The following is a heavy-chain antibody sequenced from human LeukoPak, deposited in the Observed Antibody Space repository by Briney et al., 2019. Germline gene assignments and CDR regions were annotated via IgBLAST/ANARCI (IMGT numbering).Heavy chain of an antibody. CDR3: ARAGAYYYDSSGRFDY. Sequence: GESLKISCKGSGYSFTSYWIGWARQMPGKGLEWMGIIYPGDSDTRYSPSFQGQVTISADKSISTAYLQWSSLKASDTAMYYCARAGAYYYDSSGRFDYWGQRTLVTVSS. CDR1: GYSFTSYW. V-gene: IGHV5-51*01. CDR2: IYPGDSDT. D-gene: IGHD3-22*01. J-gene: IGHJ4*02.